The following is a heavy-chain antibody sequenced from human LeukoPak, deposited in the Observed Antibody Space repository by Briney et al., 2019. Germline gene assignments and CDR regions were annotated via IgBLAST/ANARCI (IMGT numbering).Heavy chain of an antibody. J-gene: IGHJ4*02. D-gene: IGHD3-22*01. Sequence: SETLSLTCTVSGGSISSSSYYWGWIRQPPGKGLEWIGSIYYSGSTYYNPSLKSRVTISVDTSKNQFSLKLSSVTAADTAVYYCARLWTYDSSGYYPDYWGQGTLVTVSS. CDR3: ARLWTYDSSGYYPDY. V-gene: IGHV4-39*07. CDR2: IYYSGST. CDR1: GGSISSSSYY.